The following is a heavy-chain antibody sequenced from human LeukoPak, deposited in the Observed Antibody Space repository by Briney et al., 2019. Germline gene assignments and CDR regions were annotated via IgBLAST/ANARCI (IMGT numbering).Heavy chain of an antibody. Sequence: SVKVPCTASGGTFSSYAISWVRQAPGQGLEWMGGIIPIFGTANYAQKFQGRVTITADESTSTAYMELSSLRSEDTAVYYCARDDGPYYDYVWGSYRTTDYWGQGTLVTVSS. V-gene: IGHV1-69*13. D-gene: IGHD3-16*02. CDR2: IIPIFGTA. CDR1: GGTFSSYA. J-gene: IGHJ4*02. CDR3: ARDDGPYYDYVWGSYRTTDY.